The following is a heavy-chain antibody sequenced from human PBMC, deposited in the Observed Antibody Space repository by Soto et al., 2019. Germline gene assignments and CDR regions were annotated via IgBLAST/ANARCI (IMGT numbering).Heavy chain of an antibody. CDR2: IYYSGST. CDR3: ARSTGYYYDSSGIPL. V-gene: IGHV4-31*03. CDR1: GGSISSGGYY. D-gene: IGHD3-22*01. J-gene: IGHJ4*02. Sequence: SETLPLTCTVSGGSISSGGYYWSWIRQHPGKGLEWIGYIYYSGSTYYNPSLKSRVTISVDTSKNQFSLKLSSVTAADTAVYYCARSTGYYYDSSGIPLWGQGTLVTVSS.